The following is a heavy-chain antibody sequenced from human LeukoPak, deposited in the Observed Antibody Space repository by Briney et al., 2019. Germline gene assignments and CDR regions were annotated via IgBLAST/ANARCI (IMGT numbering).Heavy chain of an antibody. CDR1: GGSVSSGSYY. V-gene: IGHV4-61*01. Sequence: SETLSLTCTVSGGSVSSGSYYWSWIRQPPGKGLEWIGYIYYSGSTNYNPSLKSRVTISVDTSKNQFSLKLSSVTAADTAVYYLGGGGGWGVVVVPAAWGQGTLVTVSS. J-gene: IGHJ4*02. CDR3: GGGGGWGVVVVPAA. CDR2: IYYSGST. D-gene: IGHD2-2*01.